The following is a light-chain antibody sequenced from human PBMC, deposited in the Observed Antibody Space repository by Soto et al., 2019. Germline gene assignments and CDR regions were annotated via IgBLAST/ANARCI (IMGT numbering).Light chain of an antibody. J-gene: IGKJ2*01. Sequence: DIQMTQSPSTLSASVGDRVTITCRASRSISTYLAWYQQKPGNAPKLLIYKASNLQSGVPSRFSGSGSGTEFTLTISSLQPDDFATYYCQQYNSYSPYTFGQGTNLEIK. CDR2: KAS. CDR3: QQYNSYSPYT. V-gene: IGKV1-5*03. CDR1: RSISTY.